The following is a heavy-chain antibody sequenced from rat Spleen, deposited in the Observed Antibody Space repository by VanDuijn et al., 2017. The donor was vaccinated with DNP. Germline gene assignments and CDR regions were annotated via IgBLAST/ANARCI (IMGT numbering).Heavy chain of an antibody. J-gene: IGHJ2*01. CDR2: ISPRGSI. D-gene: IGHD1-11*01. Sequence: EVQLVESGGGLAQPGRSMKVSCVASGFTFSNSGMHWIRQAPRKGLEWVAAISPRGSIYYRDSVKGRFTISRDNAKSTLYLQMDSLRSEDTATYYCTTDFERGYWGQGVMVTVSS. CDR3: TTDFERGY. V-gene: IGHV5-19*01. CDR1: GFTFSNSG.